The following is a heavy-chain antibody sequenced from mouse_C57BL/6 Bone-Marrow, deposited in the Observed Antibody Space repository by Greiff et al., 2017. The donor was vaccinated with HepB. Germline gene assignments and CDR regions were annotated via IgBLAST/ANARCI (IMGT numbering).Heavy chain of an antibody. D-gene: IGHD6-1*01. J-gene: IGHJ2*01. Sequence: QVQLQQSGPELVKPGASVKISCKASGYAFSSSWMHWVKQRPGKGLEWIGRIYPGDGDTKYNGKFKGKATLTADKSSSTAYMQLSSLTSEDSAVYVCEGGGGWQCEAWGQGTTLTVSS. CDR2: IYPGDGDT. CDR3: EGGGGWQCEA. CDR1: GYAFSSSW. V-gene: IGHV1-82*01.